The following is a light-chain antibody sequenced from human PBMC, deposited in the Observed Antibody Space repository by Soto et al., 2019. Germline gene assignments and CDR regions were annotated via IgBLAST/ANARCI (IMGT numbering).Light chain of an antibody. V-gene: IGKV3-20*01. CDR2: GAS. Sequence: EIVLTQSPGTLSLSPGERATLSCRASQSVSSSYLAWYQQKPCQAPRLLIYGASSRATGIPDRFSGSGSGTDFTLTISRLEPEDFAVYYCQQYGSSPYTFGQGTKLEI. J-gene: IGKJ2*01. CDR1: QSVSSSY. CDR3: QQYGSSPYT.